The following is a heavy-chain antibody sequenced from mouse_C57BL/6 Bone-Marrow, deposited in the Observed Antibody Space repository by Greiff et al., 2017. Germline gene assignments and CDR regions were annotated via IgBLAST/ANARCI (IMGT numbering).Heavy chain of an antibody. Sequence: EVQLQESGGDLVKPGGSLKLSCAASGFTFSSYGMSWVRQTPDKRLEWVATISSGGSYTYYPDSVKGRFTLSRDNAKNTLYLQMSSLKSEDTAMYYCASLGFSYAMDYWGQGTSVTVSS. CDR2: ISSGGSYT. CDR1: GFTFSSYG. CDR3: ASLGFSYAMDY. D-gene: IGHD4-1*01. V-gene: IGHV5-6*01. J-gene: IGHJ4*01.